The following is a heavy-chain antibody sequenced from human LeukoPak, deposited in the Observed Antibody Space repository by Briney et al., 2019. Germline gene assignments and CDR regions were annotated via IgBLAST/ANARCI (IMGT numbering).Heavy chain of an antibody. V-gene: IGHV3-23*01. J-gene: IGHJ4*02. CDR3: AKWGSGRSYDSSGYLDY. CDR1: GFIFSGYA. D-gene: IGHD3-22*01. CDR2: ISGSSGST. Sequence: GGSLRLSCAASGFIFSGYAMSWVRQAPGKGLEWVSAISGSSGSTYYVDSVKGRFTISRDNSKNTLYLQMNSLRAEDTAVYYCAKWGSGRSYDSSGYLDYWGQGTLVTVSS.